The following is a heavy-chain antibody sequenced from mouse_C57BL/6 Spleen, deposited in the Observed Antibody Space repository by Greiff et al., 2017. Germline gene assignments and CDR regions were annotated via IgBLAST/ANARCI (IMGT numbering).Heavy chain of an antibody. CDR2: INPNNGGT. J-gene: IGHJ2*01. CDR1: GYTFTDYY. D-gene: IGHD2-1*01. V-gene: IGHV1-26*01. CDR3: ARGYYGNFPFDY. Sequence: VQLQQSGPELVKPGASVKISCKASGYTFTDYYMNWVKQSHGKSLEWIGDINPNNGGTSYNQKFKGKATLTVDKSSSTAYIELRSLTSEDSAVYYCARGYYGNFPFDYWGQGTTLTVSS.